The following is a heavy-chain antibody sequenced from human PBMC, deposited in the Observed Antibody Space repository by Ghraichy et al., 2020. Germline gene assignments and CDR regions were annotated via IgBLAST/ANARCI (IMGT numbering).Heavy chain of an antibody. CDR2: IYHSGST. D-gene: IGHD2-2*01. Sequence: SETLSLTCTVSGYSISSGYYWGWIRQPPGKGLEWIGSIYHSGSTDYNPSLKRRVTISVDTSKNQFSLKLSSVTAADTAIYYCARSPRVSASNYFVYWGQGTLVTVSS. V-gene: IGHV4-38-2*02. J-gene: IGHJ4*02. CDR1: GYSISSGYY. CDR3: ARSPRVSASNYFVY.